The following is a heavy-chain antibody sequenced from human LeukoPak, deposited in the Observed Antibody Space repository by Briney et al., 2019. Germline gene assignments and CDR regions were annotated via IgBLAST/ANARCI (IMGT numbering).Heavy chain of an antibody. CDR1: GFTFSIYS. V-gene: IGHV3-48*01. Sequence: GGSLRLSCAASGFTFSIYSMNWVRQAPGKGLEWVSYITSDRRTISYADPVKGRFTISRDNDKRLLYLQMDSLRAGDTAVYYCAKEGRSLQTYWGQGTLVTVSS. J-gene: IGHJ4*02. D-gene: IGHD5-24*01. CDR3: AKEGRSLQTY. CDR2: ITSDRRTI.